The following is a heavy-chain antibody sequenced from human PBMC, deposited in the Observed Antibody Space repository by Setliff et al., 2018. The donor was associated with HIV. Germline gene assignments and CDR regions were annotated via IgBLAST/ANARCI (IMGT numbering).Heavy chain of an antibody. Sequence: GASVKVSCKASGYTFTYLFIHWVRLAPGRGLEWVGLINPKTGDTSYAQKFQGRVTMTRDTSISTAYMDLDRLGSDDTAVYYCARVQTVIPPSFDHWGQGTLVTVSS. D-gene: IGHD3-16*02. CDR1: GYTFTYLF. J-gene: IGHJ4*02. V-gene: IGHV1-2*02. CDR3: ARVQTVIPPSFDH. CDR2: INPKTGDT.